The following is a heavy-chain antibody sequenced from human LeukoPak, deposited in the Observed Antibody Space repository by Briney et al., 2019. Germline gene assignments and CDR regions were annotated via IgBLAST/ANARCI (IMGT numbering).Heavy chain of an antibody. CDR2: ISPNDADT. D-gene: IGHD1-1*01. Sequence: GESLNISCKTSGDSFTDYWIGWVRQTPREGLERMATISPNDADTSYRSSFQRHVTISADKSISTVYLQWSSLKASNTAVYDCARRRYLQLERRDWFDPWGQGTVVTVSS. V-gene: IGHV5-51*01. CDR3: ARRRYLQLERRDWFDP. J-gene: IGHJ5*02. CDR1: GDSFTDYW.